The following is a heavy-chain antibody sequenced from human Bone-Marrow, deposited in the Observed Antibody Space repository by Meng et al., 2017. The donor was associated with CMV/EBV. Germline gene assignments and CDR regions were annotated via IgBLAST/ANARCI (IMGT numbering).Heavy chain of an antibody. CDR3: AKPYYDFWSGYSPFDY. CDR2: ISYDGSNK. V-gene: IGHV3-30-3*02. CDR1: GFTFSSYA. D-gene: IGHD3-3*01. Sequence: GESLKISCAASGFTFSSYAMHWVRQAPGKGLEWVAVISYDGSNKYYADSVKGRFTISRDNSKNTLYLQMNSLRAEDTAVYYCAKPYYDFWSGYSPFDYWGQGNLVTVSS. J-gene: IGHJ4*02.